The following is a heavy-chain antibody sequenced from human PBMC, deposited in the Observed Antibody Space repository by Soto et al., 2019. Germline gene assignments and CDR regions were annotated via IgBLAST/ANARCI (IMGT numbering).Heavy chain of an antibody. CDR3: ARDRKGGFVMDV. V-gene: IGHV6-1*01. CDR2: TYYRSKWYN. J-gene: IGHJ6*02. D-gene: IGHD3-16*01. Sequence: PSQTRSLTCXISGDSVSSNSAAWNWIRQSPSRGLEWLGRTYYRSKWYNDYAVSVKGRISINPDTSKNLFSLQLNSVTPEDTAVYYCARDRKGGFVMDVWGQGTTVTVSS. CDR1: GDSVSSNSAA.